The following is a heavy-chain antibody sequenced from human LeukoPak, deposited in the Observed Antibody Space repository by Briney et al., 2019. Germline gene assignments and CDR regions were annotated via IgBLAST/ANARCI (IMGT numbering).Heavy chain of an antibody. CDR3: ARAGDLDY. Sequence: GGSLRLFCAASGFTFSSYAMSWVRQAPGKGLEWVSAISGSGGSTYHADSVKGRFTITRDNSKNTLYLQINSLRAEDTAVYYCARAGDLDYWGQGTLVTVSS. CDR2: ISGSGGST. V-gene: IGHV3-23*01. J-gene: IGHJ4*02. CDR1: GFTFSSYA. D-gene: IGHD5-24*01.